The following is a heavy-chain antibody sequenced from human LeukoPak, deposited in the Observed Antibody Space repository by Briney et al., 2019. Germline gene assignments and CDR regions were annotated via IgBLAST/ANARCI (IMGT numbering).Heavy chain of an antibody. V-gene: IGHV3-33*01. CDR3: VRGGYCSGTSCAHYDGMDV. CDR1: GFSFSSYD. CDR2: IWYDGSHT. J-gene: IGHJ6*02. D-gene: IGHD2-2*01. Sequence: GGSLRLSCAASGFSFSSYDMRWVRQAPGKGLEWVGDIWYDGSHTYYADSVKGRFTISRDNSMNTLYMQMNSLRGEDAAVYYCVRGGYCSGTSCAHYDGMDVWGQGTTVTVSS.